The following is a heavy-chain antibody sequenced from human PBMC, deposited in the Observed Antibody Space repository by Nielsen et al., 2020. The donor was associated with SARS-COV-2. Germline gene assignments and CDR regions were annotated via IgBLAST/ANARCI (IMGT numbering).Heavy chain of an antibody. D-gene: IGHD3-16*01. Sequence: GSLRLSCTVSGGSISSYYWSWIRQPPGKGPEWIGYIYYSGSTNYNPSLKSRVTISVDTSKNQFSLKLSSVTAADTAVYYCARESPGDGWFDPWGQGTLVTVSS. V-gene: IGHV4-59*01. CDR2: IYYSGST. CDR1: GGSISSYY. CDR3: ARESPGDGWFDP. J-gene: IGHJ5*02.